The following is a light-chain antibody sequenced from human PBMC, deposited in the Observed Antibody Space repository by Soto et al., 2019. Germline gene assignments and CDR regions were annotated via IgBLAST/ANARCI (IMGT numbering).Light chain of an antibody. Sequence: QSALTQPASVSGSPGQSITISCTGTSSDVGGYNYVSWYQHHPGKAPKLMIYDVSNRPSGVSDRFSGSKSGNTASLTISGLQAEDGADYYCSSYTTSSTLVFGGGTKLTVL. CDR3: SSYTTSSTLV. CDR2: DVS. CDR1: SSDVGGYNY. J-gene: IGLJ2*01. V-gene: IGLV2-14*03.